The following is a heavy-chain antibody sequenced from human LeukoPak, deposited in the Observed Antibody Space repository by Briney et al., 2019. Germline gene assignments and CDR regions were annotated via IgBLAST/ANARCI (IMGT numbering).Heavy chain of an antibody. J-gene: IGHJ1*01. D-gene: IGHD3-22*01. CDR3: ATYSSLNRREFQF. V-gene: IGHV3-53*01. CDR1: GFTFSNYW. Sequence: GGSLRLSCAASGFTFSNYWMSWVRQAPGKGLEWVSVIYSGGSTYYADSVKGRFTISRDNSKNTLYLQMNSLRAEDTAVYYCATYSSLNRREFQFWGQGTLLTVSS. CDR2: IYSGGST.